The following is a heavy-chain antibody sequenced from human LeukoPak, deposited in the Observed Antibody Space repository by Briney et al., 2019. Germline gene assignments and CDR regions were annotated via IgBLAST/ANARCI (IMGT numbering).Heavy chain of an antibody. CDR3: VKADCSSTSCLTDS. Sequence: GGSLRLSCAASGFAFDDYAIHWVRQGPGKGLELVSCMNWNGVNTDYADSVKGRFTISRENAQNSLYLQMSSLRPEDTALYYCVKADCSSTSCLTDSWGQGTPVIVSS. V-gene: IGHV3-9*01. CDR1: GFAFDDYA. J-gene: IGHJ4*02. CDR2: MNWNGVNT. D-gene: IGHD2-2*01.